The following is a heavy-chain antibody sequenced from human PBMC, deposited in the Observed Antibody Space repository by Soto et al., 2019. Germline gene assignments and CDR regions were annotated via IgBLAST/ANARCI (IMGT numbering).Heavy chain of an antibody. D-gene: IGHD4-17*01. J-gene: IGHJ4*02. CDR3: ARAQDYGAHFDY. CDR1: GDSITSSNKY. Sequence: SETLSLTCTVSGDSITSSNKYWGWARQPPGKGLEWIGSTYYRGSAYYSPSLKSRVTISIDSSENQLSLKLSSVTAADTAVYYCARAQDYGAHFDYWGQGTLVTVSS. CDR2: TYYRGSA. V-gene: IGHV4-39*02.